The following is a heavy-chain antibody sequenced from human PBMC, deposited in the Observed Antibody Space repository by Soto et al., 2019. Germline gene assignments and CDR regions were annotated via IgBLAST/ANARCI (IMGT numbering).Heavy chain of an antibody. J-gene: IGHJ5*02. D-gene: IGHD3-9*01. V-gene: IGHV4-59*08. CDR3: ARLGSHYDILPRQNPKGPAS. CDR1: GGSISSYY. Sequence: SETLSLTCTVSGGSISSYYWSWIRQPPGKGLEWIGYIYYSGSTNYNPSLKSRVTISADTSKNQFSLQLRSVTAADPSVYYCARLGSHYDILPRQNPKGPASWGQGTLVTASS. CDR2: IYYSGST.